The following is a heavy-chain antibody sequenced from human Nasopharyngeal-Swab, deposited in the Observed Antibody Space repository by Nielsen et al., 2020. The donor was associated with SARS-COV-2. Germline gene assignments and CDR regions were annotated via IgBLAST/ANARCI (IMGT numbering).Heavy chain of an antibody. V-gene: IGHV4-39*01. CDR3: ARPTFGGYNSVDY. CDR2: IYYSGST. D-gene: IGHD5-24*01. J-gene: IGHJ4*02. CDR1: GGSIGSSSYY. Sequence: SETLSLTCTVSGGSIGSSSYYWGWIRQPPGKGLEWIGSIYYSGSTYYNPSLKSRVTISVDTSKNQFSLKLSSVTAADTAVYYCARPTFGGYNSVDYWGQGTLVTVSS.